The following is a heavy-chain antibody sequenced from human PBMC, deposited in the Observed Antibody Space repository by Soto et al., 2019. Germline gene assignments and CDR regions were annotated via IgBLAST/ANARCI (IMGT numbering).Heavy chain of an antibody. CDR2: IYYTGTT. V-gene: IGHV4-61*01. CDR1: GGSVSSSFFY. D-gene: IGHD6-13*01. J-gene: IGHJ4*02. CDR3: ARLTTSSGWSIFDS. Sequence: SETLSLPGTVSGGSVSSSFFYWSWVRQPPGQRLEWIGYIYYTGTTNYNPSLASRVAMSVGTAKKQFTLNLRSLTAADTARYYCARLTTSSGWSIFDSWGQGMLVTVSS.